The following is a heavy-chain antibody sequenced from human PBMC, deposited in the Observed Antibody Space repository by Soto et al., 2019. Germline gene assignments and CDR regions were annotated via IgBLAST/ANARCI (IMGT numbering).Heavy chain of an antibody. V-gene: IGHV3-74*03. Sequence: GGSLRLSCAASGLTFRSYWMHWVRQAPGKGLVWVSRINTDGSVAMYVDSVKGRFTISRDNAKNTLFLQMNSLRVEDTAVYDYAMESNGGVMTCSHFDYWGQGALVTVS. CDR3: AMESNGGVMTCSHFDY. CDR2: INTDGSVA. CDR1: GLTFRSYW. D-gene: IGHD3-16*01. J-gene: IGHJ4*02.